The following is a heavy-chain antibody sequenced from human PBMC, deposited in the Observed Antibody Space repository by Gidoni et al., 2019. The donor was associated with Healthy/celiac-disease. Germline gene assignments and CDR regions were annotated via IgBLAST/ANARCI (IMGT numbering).Heavy chain of an antibody. CDR2: IYPGDSDT. V-gene: IGHV5-51*01. Sequence: VQSGAEVTKPGASLKISCKGSGYSFTSYWIGWVRQMPGKGLEWMGIIYPGDSDTRYSPSFQGPVTISADKFISTAYLQWSSLKASDTAMYYCARRYTVVTRSWYFDLWGRGTLVTVSS. J-gene: IGHJ2*01. CDR3: ARRYTVVTRSWYFDL. CDR1: GYSFTSYW. D-gene: IGHD2-21*01.